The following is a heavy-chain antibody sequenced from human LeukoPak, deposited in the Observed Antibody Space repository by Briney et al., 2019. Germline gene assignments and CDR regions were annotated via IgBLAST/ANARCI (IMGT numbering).Heavy chain of an antibody. CDR3: AKPYRGATSAFDI. CDR1: GFTFSSYG. CDR2: IRYDGSNK. J-gene: IGHJ3*02. Sequence: GGSLRLSCAASGFTFSSYGMHWVRQAPGKGLEWVAFIRYDGSNKYYADSVKGRFTISRDNSKNTLYLQMNSLRAEDTAAYYCAKPYRGATSAFDIWGQGTMVTVSS. V-gene: IGHV3-30*02. D-gene: IGHD1-26*01.